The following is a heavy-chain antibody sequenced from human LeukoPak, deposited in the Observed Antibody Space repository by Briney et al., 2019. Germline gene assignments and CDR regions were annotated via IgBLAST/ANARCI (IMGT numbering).Heavy chain of an antibody. Sequence: SQTLSLTCAISGDRVSSNSAAWNWIRQSPSRGLEWLGRTYYRSKWYNDYAVSVKSRITINPDTSKNQFSLQLNSVTPEDTAVYYCARDLLGYCSGGSCQWDWFDPWGQGTLVTVSS. CDR2: TYYRSKWYN. D-gene: IGHD2-15*01. V-gene: IGHV6-1*01. CDR3: ARDLLGYCSGGSCQWDWFDP. CDR1: GDRVSSNSAA. J-gene: IGHJ5*02.